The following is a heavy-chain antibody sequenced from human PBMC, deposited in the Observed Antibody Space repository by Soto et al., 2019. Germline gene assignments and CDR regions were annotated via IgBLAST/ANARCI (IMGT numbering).Heavy chain of an antibody. CDR1: GFTFSSYA. D-gene: IGHD2-2*01. CDR2: ISGSGGST. CDR3: AADIVVVPAAMPAEDYMDV. Sequence: GGSLRLSCAASGFTFSSYAMSWVRQAPGKGLEWVSAISGSGGSTYYADSVKGRFTISRDNSKNTLYLQMNSLRAEDTAVYYCAADIVVVPAAMPAEDYMDVWGKGTTVTVSS. V-gene: IGHV3-23*01. J-gene: IGHJ6*03.